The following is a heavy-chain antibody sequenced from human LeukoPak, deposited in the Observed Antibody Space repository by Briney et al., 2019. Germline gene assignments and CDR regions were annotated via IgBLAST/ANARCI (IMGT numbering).Heavy chain of an antibody. CDR2: ISYDGSNK. Sequence: GGSLRLSCAASGFTFSSYAMHWVRQAPGKGLEWVAVISYDGSNKYYADSVKGRFTISRDNSKNTLSLQMNSLRAEDTAVYYCARDRDIVGAGTFDYWGQGTLVTVSS. V-gene: IGHV3-30-3*01. D-gene: IGHD1-26*01. CDR3: ARDRDIVGAGTFDY. CDR1: GFTFSSYA. J-gene: IGHJ4*02.